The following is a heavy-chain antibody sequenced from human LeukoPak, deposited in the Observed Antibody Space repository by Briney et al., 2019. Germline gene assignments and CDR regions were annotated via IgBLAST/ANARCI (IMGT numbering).Heavy chain of an antibody. Sequence: ASVKVSCKASGYTFTSYDINWVRQATGQGLEWMGWMNPNSGNTGYAQKFQGRVTMTRNTSISTAYMELNRLRSDDTAVYYCAREVNAVTDAFDIWGQGTMVTVSS. D-gene: IGHD2-21*01. CDR3: AREVNAVTDAFDI. J-gene: IGHJ3*02. V-gene: IGHV1-8*01. CDR2: MNPNSGNT. CDR1: GYTFTSYD.